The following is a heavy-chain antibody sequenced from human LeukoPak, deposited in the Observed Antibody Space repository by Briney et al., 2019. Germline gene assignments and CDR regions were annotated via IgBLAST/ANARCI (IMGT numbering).Heavy chain of an antibody. CDR2: IYHGGST. V-gene: IGHV4-38-2*02. D-gene: IGHD6-13*01. CDR3: ARVTSSSWFEGYFDY. J-gene: IGHJ4*02. Sequence: SETLSLTCTVSGYSISSGYYWGWIRQPPGKGLEWIGNIYHGGSTYYNPSLKSRVTMSGDTSKNQFSLDLSSVTAADTAVYYCARVTSSSWFEGYFDYWGQGTLVTVSS. CDR1: GYSISSGYY.